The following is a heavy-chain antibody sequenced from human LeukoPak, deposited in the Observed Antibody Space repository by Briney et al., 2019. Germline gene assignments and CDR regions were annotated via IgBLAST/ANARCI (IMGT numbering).Heavy chain of an antibody. CDR3: TTDLHY. Sequence: PGGSLRLSCAASGFTFSNAWMSWVRQAPGKGLEWVGRIKRKTDGGTTDYAAPVKGRFTISRDDSKNTLYLQMNSLKAEDTAVYYCTTDLHYWGQGTLVTVSS. J-gene: IGHJ4*02. CDR1: GFTFSNAW. V-gene: IGHV3-15*01. CDR2: IKRKTDGGTT.